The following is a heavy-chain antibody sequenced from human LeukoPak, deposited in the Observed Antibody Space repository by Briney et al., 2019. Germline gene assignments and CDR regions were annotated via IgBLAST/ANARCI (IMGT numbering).Heavy chain of an antibody. CDR3: ARAGYSSSSPGNY. CDR1: GYTFTGYY. Sequence: ASVKVSCKASGYTFTGYYMHWVRQAPGQGLEWMGWINPNSGGTNYAQKFQGRVTMTRDTSISTAYMELSRLRSDDTAVYYCARAGYSSSSPGNYWGQGTLVTVSP. J-gene: IGHJ4*02. D-gene: IGHD6-6*01. CDR2: INPNSGGT. V-gene: IGHV1-2*02.